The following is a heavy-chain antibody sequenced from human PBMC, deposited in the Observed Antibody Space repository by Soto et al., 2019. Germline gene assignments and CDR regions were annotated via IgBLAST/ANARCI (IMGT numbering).Heavy chain of an antibody. CDR3: ARADYDSSGYVDY. D-gene: IGHD3-22*01. CDR1: GFTVSSNY. J-gene: IGHJ4*02. V-gene: IGHV3-53*01. CDR2: IYSGGST. Sequence: HPGGSLRLSCAASGFTVSSNYMSWVRQAPGKGLAWVSVIYSGGSTYYADSVKGRFTISRDNSKNTLYLQMNSLRAEDTAVYYCARADYDSSGYVDYWGQGTQVTVSS.